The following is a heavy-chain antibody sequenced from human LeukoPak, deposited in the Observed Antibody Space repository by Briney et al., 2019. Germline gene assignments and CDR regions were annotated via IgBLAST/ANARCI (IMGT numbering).Heavy chain of an antibody. Sequence: GSLRLSCAASGFTFSNAWMSWVRQPPGMGLEWIGEIFHNGSSNYNPSLKSRVTMSLDKSNNQFSLKLSSVTAADTAVYSCAREGSRRLYMDVWGKGTTVIVSS. V-gene: IGHV4-4*01. CDR2: IFHNGSS. D-gene: IGHD1-26*01. J-gene: IGHJ6*03. CDR3: AREGSRRLYMDV. CDR1: GFTFSNAW.